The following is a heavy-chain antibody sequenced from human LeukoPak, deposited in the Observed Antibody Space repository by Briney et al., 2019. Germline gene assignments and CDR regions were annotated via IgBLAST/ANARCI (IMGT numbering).Heavy chain of an antibody. V-gene: IGHV4-4*07. Sequence: SETLSLTCTVSGGSISSYYWSWIRQPAGKGLEWIGRIYTSGSTNYNPSLKSRVTMSVDTSKNQFSLKLSSVTAADTAVYYCAREEDYYDSSGYYRERVNWFDPWGQGTLVTVSS. CDR3: AREEDYYDSSGYYRERVNWFDP. CDR1: GGSISSYY. CDR2: IYTSGST. J-gene: IGHJ5*02. D-gene: IGHD3-22*01.